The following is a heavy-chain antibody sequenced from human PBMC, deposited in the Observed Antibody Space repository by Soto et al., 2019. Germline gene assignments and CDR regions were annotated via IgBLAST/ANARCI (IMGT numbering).Heavy chain of an antibody. CDR3: ARDKLSGLFDY. V-gene: IGHV4-34*01. Sequence: QVQLQQWGAGLLKPSGTLSLTCAVYGGSFSGYYWPWIRQPPGTGLEWIGEINHSGSTNYNPSLKSRVTISVDTSKTQFSLKLTSVTAADTAVYYCARDKLSGLFDYWGQGTLVTVSS. J-gene: IGHJ4*02. CDR2: INHSGST. CDR1: GGSFSGYY.